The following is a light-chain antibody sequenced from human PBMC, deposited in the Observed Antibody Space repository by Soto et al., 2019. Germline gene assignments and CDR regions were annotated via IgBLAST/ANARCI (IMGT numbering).Light chain of an antibody. CDR2: VVS. V-gene: IGLV2-14*03. CDR1: SSDVGGYNY. J-gene: IGLJ2*01. CDR3: SSYTNSGTRI. Sequence: QSALTQPASVSGSPGQSITISCTGTSSDVGGYNYVSWFQQHPGKAPKLMIYVVSHRPSGISNRFSGSKSGNTASLTISGLQAEDEADYYCSSYTNSGTRIFGGGTKVTVL.